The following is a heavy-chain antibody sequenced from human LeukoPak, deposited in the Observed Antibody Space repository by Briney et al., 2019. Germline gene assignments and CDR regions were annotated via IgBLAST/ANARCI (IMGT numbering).Heavy chain of an antibody. J-gene: IGHJ5*02. CDR2: ISYDGSNK. CDR1: GFTFSSYA. D-gene: IGHD3-22*01. CDR3: ARERGYYDSSGYPNWFDP. Sequence: GGSLRLSCAASGFTFSSYAMHWVRQAPGKGLEWVAVISYDGSNKYYAGSVKGRFTISRDNSKNTLYLQMNSLRAEDTAVYYCARERGYYDSSGYPNWFDPWGQGTLVTVSS. V-gene: IGHV3-30-3*01.